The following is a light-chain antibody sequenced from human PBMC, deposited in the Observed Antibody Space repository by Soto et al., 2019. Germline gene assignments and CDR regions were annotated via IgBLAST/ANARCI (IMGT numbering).Light chain of an antibody. V-gene: IGKV3-20*01. CDR2: GAS. Sequence: EIVLTQSPGTLSLSPGERATLSCRASQSVSSSYLAWYQQKPGQGPRLLIYGASSRATGIPDRISGSGSGTDFNLTISRLEPEDFAVYYCQQYGSSPPITFGQGTRLEIK. J-gene: IGKJ5*01. CDR3: QQYGSSPPIT. CDR1: QSVSSSY.